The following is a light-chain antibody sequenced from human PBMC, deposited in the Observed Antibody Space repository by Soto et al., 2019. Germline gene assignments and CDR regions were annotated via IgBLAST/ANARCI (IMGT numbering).Light chain of an antibody. CDR3: QTWGAGIDWV. J-gene: IGLJ3*02. CDR1: SGHSSYA. V-gene: IGLV4-69*01. CDR2: LNSDGSH. Sequence: QSVLTQSPSASASLGASVKLTCTLSSGHSSYAIAWHQQQPEKGPRYLMKLNSDGSHSKGDGIPDRFSGSSSGAERYLTISALQSEDEADYYSQTWGAGIDWVFGGGTKPTVL.